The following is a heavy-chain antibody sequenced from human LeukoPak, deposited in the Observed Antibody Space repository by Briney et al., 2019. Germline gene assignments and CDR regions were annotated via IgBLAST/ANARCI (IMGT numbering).Heavy chain of an antibody. J-gene: IGHJ4*02. CDR3: GREIQAPGKTLEY. V-gene: IGHV3-23*01. Sequence: GGTLRLSCAASGFTFSSYGMSWVRQAPGKGLEWVSAISGSGGSTYYADSVKGRFTISRDNSKNTLYLQMNSPRGEDTAVYYCGREIQAPGKTLEYWGQGTLVTVSS. CDR2: ISGSGGST. CDR1: GFTFSSYG.